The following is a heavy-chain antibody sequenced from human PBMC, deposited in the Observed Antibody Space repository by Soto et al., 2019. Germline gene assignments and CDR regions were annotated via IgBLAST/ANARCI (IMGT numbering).Heavy chain of an antibody. Sequence: HPGGSLRLSCAASGFTVSRNYMCWVRQAPGKGLEWVSVIYSGGSTYYADSVKGRFTISRDNSKNTLYLQMNSLRAEDTAVYYCARDLTETSCGNCYYYYGMVVWCQATTVTVS. J-gene: IGHJ6*02. CDR3: ARDLTETSCGNCYYYYGMVV. V-gene: IGHV3-53*01. D-gene: IGHD4-17*01. CDR2: IYSGGST. CDR1: GFTVSRNY.